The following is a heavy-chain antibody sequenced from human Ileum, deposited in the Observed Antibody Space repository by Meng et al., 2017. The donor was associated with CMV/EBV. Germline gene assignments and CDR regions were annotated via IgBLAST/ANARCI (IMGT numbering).Heavy chain of an antibody. Sequence: QVQLVNSGAEVKKPGASVKVSCKASGYTFTGYYIPWVRQAPGQGPEWMGWINPNSGDTKYAQNFQGRVTMTRDTSISTVYMELSRLQSDDTAVYYCARVGNTLSVSYFDYWGQGTLVTVSS. D-gene: IGHD3-10*01. V-gene: IGHV1-2*02. CDR2: INPNSGDT. J-gene: IGHJ4*02. CDR1: GYTFTGYY. CDR3: ARVGNTLSVSYFDY.